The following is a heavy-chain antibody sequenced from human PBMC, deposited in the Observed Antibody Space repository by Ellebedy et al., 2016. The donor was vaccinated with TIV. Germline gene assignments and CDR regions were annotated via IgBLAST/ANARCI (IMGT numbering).Heavy chain of an antibody. J-gene: IGHJ6*02. V-gene: IGHV3-7*01. CDR3: ARDFYLDV. CDR2: INQHGSDK. CDR1: GFTFSTYW. D-gene: IGHD2/OR15-2a*01. Sequence: GESLKISCAASGFTFSTYWMSWVRQAPGKGLEWVSNINQHGSDKNYVDSVKGRFTISRDNAKNTLSLQMNSLSAEDTAIYYCARDFYLDVWGQGTTVTVSS.